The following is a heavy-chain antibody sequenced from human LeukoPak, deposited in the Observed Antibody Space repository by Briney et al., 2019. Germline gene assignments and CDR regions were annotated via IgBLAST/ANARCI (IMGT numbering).Heavy chain of an antibody. Sequence: PGGSLRLSCAASGFTFSSYWMSWVRQAPGKGLEWVANIKQDGSEKYYVDSMKGRFTISRDNAKNSLYLQMNSLRAEDTAVYYCARSPIGRITMIVVTYNWFDPWGQGTLVTVSS. CDR2: IKQDGSEK. V-gene: IGHV3-7*01. J-gene: IGHJ5*02. D-gene: IGHD3-22*01. CDR1: GFTFSSYW. CDR3: ARSPIGRITMIVVTYNWFDP.